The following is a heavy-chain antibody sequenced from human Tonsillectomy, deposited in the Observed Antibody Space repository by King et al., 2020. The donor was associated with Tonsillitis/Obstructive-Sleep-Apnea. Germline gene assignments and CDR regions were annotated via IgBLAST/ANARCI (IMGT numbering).Heavy chain of an antibody. CDR2: ISYDGSNT. CDR1: GFTFSRFG. Sequence: VQLVESGGGVVQPGRSLRVSCAASGFTFSRFGMYWVRQAPGKGLEWVAVISYDGSNTFYGDSVKGRFTISRDNSKNTLYLQMSSLRAEDTAVYYCAKVLCGSGTAYAVGPDSLGQVTLFTVSS. D-gene: IGHD3/OR15-3a*01. J-gene: IGHJ4*02. V-gene: IGHV3-30*18. CDR3: AKVLCGSGTAYAVGPDS.